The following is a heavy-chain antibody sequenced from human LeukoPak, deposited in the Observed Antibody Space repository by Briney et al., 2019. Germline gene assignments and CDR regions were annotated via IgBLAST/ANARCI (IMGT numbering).Heavy chain of an antibody. CDR2: ISAYNGNT. CDR3: ASAAGGNLDY. Sequence: ASVKVSCKSSGYTLTSYGISCVRQAPRQGLEWMGWISAYNGNTNYAQKLQGRVTMTTDTSTSTAYMELRSLRSDDTAVYYCASAAGGNLDYWGQGTLVTVSS. CDR1: GYTLTSYG. V-gene: IGHV1-18*01. D-gene: IGHD4-23*01. J-gene: IGHJ4*02.